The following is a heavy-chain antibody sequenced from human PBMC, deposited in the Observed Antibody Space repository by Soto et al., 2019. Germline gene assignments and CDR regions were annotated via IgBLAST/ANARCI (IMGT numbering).Heavy chain of an antibody. CDR2: IYHSGSI. CDR1: GGSISSGGYS. CDR3: ASQGYSSSWYVSY. J-gene: IGHJ4*02. V-gene: IGHV4-30-2*01. Sequence: SETLSLTCAVSGGSISSGGYSWSWIRQPPGKGLEWIGYIYHSGSIYYNPSLKSRVTISVDRSKNQFSLKLSSVTAADTAVYYCASQGYSSSWYVSYWGQGTLVTVS. D-gene: IGHD6-13*01.